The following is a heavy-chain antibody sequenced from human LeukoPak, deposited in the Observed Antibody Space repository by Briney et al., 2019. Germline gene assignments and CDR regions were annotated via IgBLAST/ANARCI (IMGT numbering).Heavy chain of an antibody. D-gene: IGHD2-21*01. V-gene: IGHV4-34*01. CDR3: ARGILWWGPHAFDI. Sequence: SETLSLTCAVYGGSFSGYYWSWIRQPPGKGLEWLGEINHSGSTNYNPSLKSRVTISVDTSKNQFSLKLSSVTAADTAVYYCARGILWWGPHAFDIWGQGTMVTVSS. CDR1: GGSFSGYY. J-gene: IGHJ3*02. CDR2: INHSGST.